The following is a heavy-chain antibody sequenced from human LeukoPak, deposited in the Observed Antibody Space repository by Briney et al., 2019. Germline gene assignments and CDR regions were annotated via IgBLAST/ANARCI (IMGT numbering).Heavy chain of an antibody. CDR1: GFTFSSYG. Sequence: GGSLRLSCAASGFTFSSYGMHWVRQAPGKGLEWVAVISYDGSNKYYADSVKGRFTISRDNSKNTLYLQMNSLRAEDTAVYYCAEDLGRLTYYDFWSGQIQEDYWGQGTLVTVS. V-gene: IGHV3-30*18. D-gene: IGHD3-3*01. CDR2: ISYDGSNK. CDR3: AEDLGRLTYYDFWSGQIQEDY. J-gene: IGHJ4*02.